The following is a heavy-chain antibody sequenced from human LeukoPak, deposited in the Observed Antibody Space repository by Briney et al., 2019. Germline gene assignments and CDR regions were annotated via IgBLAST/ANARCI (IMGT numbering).Heavy chain of an antibody. CDR2: ISSSGSTI. V-gene: IGHV3-48*03. D-gene: IGHD3-16*02. Sequence: QSGGSLRLSCAASGFTFSSYEMNWVRQAPGKGLEWVSYISSSGSTIYYADSVKGRFTISRDNAKNSLYLQMNRLRAEDTAVYYSARPITFGGVIVSSSYWGQGTLVTVSS. J-gene: IGHJ4*02. CDR3: ARPITFGGVIVSSSY. CDR1: GFTFSSYE.